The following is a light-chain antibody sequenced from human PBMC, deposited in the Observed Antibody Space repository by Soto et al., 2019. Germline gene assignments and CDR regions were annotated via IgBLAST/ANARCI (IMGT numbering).Light chain of an antibody. Sequence: QSALTQPPCASGSPGQSVAISCTETRSDIGSYVYVSWYQQHPGKAPKLLIYGVTQRPSGVPDRFSGSKSGNTASLTVSGLQVEDESDYYCSLFAGGNSVNFGGGTKLTVL. CDR1: RSDIGSYVY. CDR3: SLFAGGNSVN. CDR2: GVT. V-gene: IGLV2-8*01. J-gene: IGLJ2*01.